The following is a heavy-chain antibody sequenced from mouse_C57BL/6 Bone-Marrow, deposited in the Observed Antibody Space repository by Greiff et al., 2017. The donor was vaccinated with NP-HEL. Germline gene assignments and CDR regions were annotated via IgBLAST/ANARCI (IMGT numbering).Heavy chain of an antibody. CDR2: IDPEDGET. V-gene: IGHV14-2*01. CDR3: ARSYYSRSGFAY. CDR1: GFNIKDYY. J-gene: IGHJ3*01. Sequence: EVQLQQSGAELVKPGASVKLSCTASGFNIKDYYMHWVKQRTEQGLEWIGRIDPEDGETKYAPKFQGKATITADKPSSTAYMQLSSLTSEDSAVYYCARSYYSRSGFAYWGQGTLVTVSA. D-gene: IGHD2-5*01.